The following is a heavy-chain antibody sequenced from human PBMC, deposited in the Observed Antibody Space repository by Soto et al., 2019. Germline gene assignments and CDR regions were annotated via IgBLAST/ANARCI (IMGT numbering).Heavy chain of an antibody. CDR1: GYSFTSDY. V-gene: IGHV1-46*03. Sequence: ASVKGACKASGYSFTSDYSHWVRQAPGQGLEWMGWINPFDGSRMFAQSFQGRVTMTRDTSTSTVYMEVSSLRSEDTAVYYCSRVDPGETSPFDHWGQGTLVTVSS. CDR3: SRVDPGETSPFDH. J-gene: IGHJ4*02. D-gene: IGHD3-10*01. CDR2: INPFDGSR.